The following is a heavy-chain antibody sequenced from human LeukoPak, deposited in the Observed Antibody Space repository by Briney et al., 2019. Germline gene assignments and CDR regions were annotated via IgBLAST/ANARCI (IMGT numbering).Heavy chain of an antibody. CDR2: IYYSGNT. CDR1: GGSISSYY. D-gene: IGHD3-10*01. V-gene: IGHV4-59*01. J-gene: IGHJ5*02. Sequence: SETLSLTCTVSGGSISSYYWSWIRQSPGKGLEWIGYIYYSGNTNYNPSLRSRVTISVDTSKNQFSLKLSSVTAADTAVYYCARGPPGGQFDPWGQGTLVTVSS. CDR3: ARGPPGGQFDP.